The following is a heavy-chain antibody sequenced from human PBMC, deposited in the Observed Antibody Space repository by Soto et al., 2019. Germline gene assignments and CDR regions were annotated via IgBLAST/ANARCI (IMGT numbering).Heavy chain of an antibody. CDR1: GGSISGHY. J-gene: IGHJ4*02. CDR2: IFYSGST. Sequence: SETLSLTCSVSGGSISGHYWTWIRQSPGKGLEWIGYIFYSGSTNYNPSLKSRVTISVDTSKNQFSLKMSSVTAADTAVYYCARVGSSGWSPDYWGQGTLVTVSS. D-gene: IGHD6-19*01. V-gene: IGHV4-59*11. CDR3: ARVGSSGWSPDY.